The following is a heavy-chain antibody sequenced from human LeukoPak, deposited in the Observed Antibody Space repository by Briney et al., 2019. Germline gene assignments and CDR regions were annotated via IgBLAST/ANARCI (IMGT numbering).Heavy chain of an antibody. CDR1: GGTFSSYA. J-gene: IGHJ5*02. CDR2: IIPIFGIA. D-gene: IGHD2-2*02. Sequence: ASVKVSCKASGGTFSSYAISWVRQAPGQGLEWMGRIIPIFGIANYAQKFQGRVTITADKSTSTAYMELSSLRSEDTAVYYCARDCSSTSCYITFDPRGQGTLVTVSS. CDR3: ARDCSSTSCYITFDP. V-gene: IGHV1-69*04.